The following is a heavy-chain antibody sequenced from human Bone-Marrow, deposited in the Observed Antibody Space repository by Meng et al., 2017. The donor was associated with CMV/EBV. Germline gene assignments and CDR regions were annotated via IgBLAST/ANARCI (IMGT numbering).Heavy chain of an antibody. Sequence: GGSLRLSCAASGFTVSSNYMSWVRQAPGKGLEWVSVIYSGGSTYYADSVKGRFTISADNAKNSLYLQMNSLRAEDTAVYYCSKNGGWLIEHWGQGTMVTVSS. V-gene: IGHV3-53*01. CDR3: SKNGGWLIEH. J-gene: IGHJ1*01. D-gene: IGHD3-16*01. CDR1: GFTVSSNY. CDR2: IYSGGST.